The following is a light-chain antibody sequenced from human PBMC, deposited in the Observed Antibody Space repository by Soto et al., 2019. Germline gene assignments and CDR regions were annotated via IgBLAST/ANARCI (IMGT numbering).Light chain of an antibody. V-gene: IGLV2-14*01. CDR2: EVS. CDR3: SSFSSSSTFDV. J-gene: IGLJ1*01. CDR1: SSDIGGYNY. Sequence: QSVLTQPASVSGSAEQSITISCTGTSSDIGGYNYVSWYQQHPGKAPKLMIFEVSNRPSGVSNRFSGSKSGNTASLTISGLQADDEADYFCSSFSSSSTFDVFGTGTKV.